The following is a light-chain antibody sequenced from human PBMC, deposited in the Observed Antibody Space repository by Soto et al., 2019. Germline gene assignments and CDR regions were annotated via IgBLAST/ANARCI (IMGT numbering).Light chain of an antibody. J-gene: IGKJ1*01. CDR2: AAY. Sequence: DIQMTQSPSSLSASVGDRVTISCRASQGIANYLAWYQQKPGKVPELLIYAAYTLHSGVPSRFSGSGTGTDFTLTSSSLQPEDVASYYCQKYSSAPWTFGQGTKVEIK. V-gene: IGKV1-27*01. CDR1: QGIANY. CDR3: QKYSSAPWT.